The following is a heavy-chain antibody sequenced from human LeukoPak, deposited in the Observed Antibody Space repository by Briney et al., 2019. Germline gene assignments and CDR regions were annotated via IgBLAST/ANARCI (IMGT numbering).Heavy chain of an antibody. CDR1: GFTFGGYW. V-gene: IGHV3-7*01. CDR2: IKQDGSEE. J-gene: IGHJ5*02. Sequence: GGPLRLSCAASGFTFGGYWMSWVRQAPGKGLEWVANIKQDGSEEYYVDSVKGRFTLSRDNAKNSLYLQMNRLRAEDTGVYYCARVETSVRWFDPWGQGTLVTVSS. CDR3: ARVETSVRWFDP. D-gene: IGHD4-17*01.